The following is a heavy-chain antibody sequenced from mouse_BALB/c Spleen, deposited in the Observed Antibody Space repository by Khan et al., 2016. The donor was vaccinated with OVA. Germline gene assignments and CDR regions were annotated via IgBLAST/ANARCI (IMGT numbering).Heavy chain of an antibody. CDR3: TRTENHYFGSYAMDY. J-gene: IGHJ4*01. Sequence: VQLQQSGAEVVKPGASVKLSCTAFGFYIKDTYIYWVKQRSEQGLEGIGSIDPATGHVKFVPKFQDKVTLSADTSSNTAYLHLTSLTSEDTAFYYCTRTENHYFGSYAMDYWGLGTSVTVSA. D-gene: IGHD1-2*01. CDR2: IDPATGHV. CDR1: GFYIKDTY. V-gene: IGHV14-3*02.